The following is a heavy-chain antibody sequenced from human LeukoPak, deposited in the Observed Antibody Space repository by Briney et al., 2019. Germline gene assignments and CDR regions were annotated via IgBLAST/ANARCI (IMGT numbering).Heavy chain of an antibody. CDR1: GFTFSSYS. Sequence: GRSLRLSCAASGFTFSSYSMNWVRQAPGKGLEWVSSISSTSSYIYYADSVKGRFTISRDNAKKSLYLQMNSLRAEDTAVYYCARASSGWAVDLYYFDYWGQGTLVPVSS. J-gene: IGHJ4*02. CDR3: ARASSGWAVDLYYFDY. CDR2: ISSTSSYI. V-gene: IGHV3-21*01. D-gene: IGHD6-19*01.